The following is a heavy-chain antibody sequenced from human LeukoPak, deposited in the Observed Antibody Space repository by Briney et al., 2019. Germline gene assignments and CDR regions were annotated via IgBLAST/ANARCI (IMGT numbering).Heavy chain of an antibody. D-gene: IGHD3-22*01. V-gene: IGHV1-2*02. CDR3: ARGTYYYDSSGYHYFDY. CDR1: GYTFTGNY. Sequence: GASVKVSCKASGYTFTGNYMHWVRQAPGQGLEWMGWINPNSGGTKYAQKFQGRVTMTRDTSISTVYMELSMLRSDDTAVYYCARGTYYYDSSGYHYFDYWGQGTLVTVSS. CDR2: INPNSGGT. J-gene: IGHJ4*02.